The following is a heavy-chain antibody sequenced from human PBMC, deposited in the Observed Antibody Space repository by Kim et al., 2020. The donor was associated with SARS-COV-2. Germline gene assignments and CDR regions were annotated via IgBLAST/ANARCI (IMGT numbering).Heavy chain of an antibody. Sequence: PGGSLRLSCAASGFTFSNAWMSWVRQAPGKGLEWVGRIKSKTDGGTTDYAAPVKGRFTISRDDSKNTLYLQMNSLKTEDTAVYYCTTDRVSGYDSEFDYWGQGTLVTVSS. CDR3: TTDRVSGYDSEFDY. J-gene: IGHJ4*02. D-gene: IGHD5-12*01. CDR1: GFTFSNAW. V-gene: IGHV3-15*01. CDR2: IKSKTDGGTT.